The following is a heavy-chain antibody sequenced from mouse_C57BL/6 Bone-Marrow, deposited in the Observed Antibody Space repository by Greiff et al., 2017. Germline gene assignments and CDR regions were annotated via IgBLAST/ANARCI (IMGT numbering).Heavy chain of an antibody. CDR1: GYTFTSYW. CDR3: GRIEGTSDY. D-gene: IGHD2-14*01. J-gene: IGHJ2*01. Sequence: QVQLQQPGAELVKPGASVKLSCKASGYTFTSYWMHWVKQRPGQGLEWIGMIHPNSGSTNYNEKFKSKATLTVDKSSSTAYMQLSSLTSDDSAVYYCGRIEGTSDYWGQGTTLTVSS. CDR2: IHPNSGST. V-gene: IGHV1-64*01.